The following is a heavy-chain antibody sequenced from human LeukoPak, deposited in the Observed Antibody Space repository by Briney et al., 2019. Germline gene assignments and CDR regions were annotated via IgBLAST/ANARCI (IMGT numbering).Heavy chain of an antibody. CDR2: IYSGGRT. D-gene: IGHD1-26*01. V-gene: IGHV3-53*01. J-gene: IGHJ4*02. CDR3: ARESGD. Sequence: GGSLRLSCVASGFTVSSNYMSWVRQAPGKGLEWVSVIYSGGRTYYADSVKGRFTISRDNSKNTLSLQMNSLRAEDTAVYYCARESGDWGQGTLVTVSS. CDR1: GFTVSSNY.